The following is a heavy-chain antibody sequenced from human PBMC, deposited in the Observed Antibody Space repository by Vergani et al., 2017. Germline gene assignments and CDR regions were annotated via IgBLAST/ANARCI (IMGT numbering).Heavy chain of an antibody. Sequence: QVQLVESGGGVVKPGGSLRLSCVASGSTFTHYGIHWVRQPPGKGLHWVAFIRYEGSTEYYSASVKGRFPISRDNSKNTLYLQMNSLRSEDAGVYYCAKDIDDYSENLPDYWGQGVLFPVSS. D-gene: IGHD4-11*01. J-gene: IGHJ4*02. V-gene: IGHV3-30*02. CDR1: GSTFTHYG. CDR2: IRYEGSTE. CDR3: AKDIDDYSENLPDY.